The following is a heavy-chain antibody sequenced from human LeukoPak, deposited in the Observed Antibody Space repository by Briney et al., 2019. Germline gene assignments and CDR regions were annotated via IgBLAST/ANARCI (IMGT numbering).Heavy chain of an antibody. V-gene: IGHV4-59*12. CDR2: IYYSGST. CDR1: GGSISSYY. CDR3: ARHYYDSSGRYYYYYTDV. Sequence: SETLSLTCTVSGGSISSYYWSWIRQPPGKGLEWIGYIYYSGSTYYNPSLKSRVTISVDTSKNQFSLKLSSVTAADTAVYYCARHYYDSSGRYYYYYTDVWGKGTTVVVSS. J-gene: IGHJ6*03. D-gene: IGHD3-22*01.